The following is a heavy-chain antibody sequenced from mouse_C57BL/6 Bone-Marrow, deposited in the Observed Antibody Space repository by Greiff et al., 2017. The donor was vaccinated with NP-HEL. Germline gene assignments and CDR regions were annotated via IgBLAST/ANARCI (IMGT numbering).Heavy chain of an antibody. J-gene: IGHJ3*01. CDR3: TRPIYYGNP. Sequence: VQLQQSGAELVRPGASVKLSCTASGFNIKDDYMHWVKQRPEQGLEWIGWIDPENGDTEYASKFQGKATITADTSSNTAYLQLSSLTSEDTAVYYCTRPIYYGNPWGQGTLVTVSA. CDR1: GFNIKDDY. CDR2: IDPENGDT. V-gene: IGHV14-4*01. D-gene: IGHD2-1*01.